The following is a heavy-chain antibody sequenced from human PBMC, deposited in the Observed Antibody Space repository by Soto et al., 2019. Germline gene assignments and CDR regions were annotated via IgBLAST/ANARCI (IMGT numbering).Heavy chain of an antibody. D-gene: IGHD6-19*01. CDR1: GFTVSSNY. CDR3: AREAYIAVAGTYYYYYGMDV. Sequence: EVQLVESGGGLIQPGGSLRLSCAASGFTVSSNYMSWVRQAPGKGLEWVSVIYSGGSTYYADSVKGRFTISRDNSKNTLYLQMNSLRAEDTAVYYCAREAYIAVAGTYYYYYGMDVWGQGTTVTVSS. J-gene: IGHJ6*02. V-gene: IGHV3-53*01. CDR2: IYSGGST.